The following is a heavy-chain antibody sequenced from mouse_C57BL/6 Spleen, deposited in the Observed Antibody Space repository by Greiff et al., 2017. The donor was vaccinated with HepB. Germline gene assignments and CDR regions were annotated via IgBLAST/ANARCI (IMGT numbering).Heavy chain of an antibody. Sequence: QVQLKQPGTELVKPGASVKLSCKASGYTFTSYWMHWVKQRPGQGLEWIGNINPSNGGTNYNEKFKSKATLTVDKSSSTAYMQLSSLTSEDSAVYYCARSPIYYGNYDYFDYWGQGTTLTVSS. J-gene: IGHJ2*01. D-gene: IGHD2-1*01. V-gene: IGHV1-53*01. CDR2: INPSNGGT. CDR1: GYTFTSYW. CDR3: ARSPIYYGNYDYFDY.